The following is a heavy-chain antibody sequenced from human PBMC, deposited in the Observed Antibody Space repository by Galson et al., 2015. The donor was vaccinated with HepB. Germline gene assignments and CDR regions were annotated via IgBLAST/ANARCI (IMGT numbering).Heavy chain of an antibody. CDR2: VRRSGERT. V-gene: IGHV3-23*01. Sequence: SLRLSCAASGFTFSSYAMSWVRQAPGKGLEWVSTVRRSGERTYSADSVKGRFTISRDNSKNTLYLQMNSLRAEDTAVYYCAKDSAYDRSGFYFDYWGQGTLVTVSS. J-gene: IGHJ4*02. CDR1: GFTFSSYA. CDR3: AKDSAYDRSGFYFDY. D-gene: IGHD3-22*01.